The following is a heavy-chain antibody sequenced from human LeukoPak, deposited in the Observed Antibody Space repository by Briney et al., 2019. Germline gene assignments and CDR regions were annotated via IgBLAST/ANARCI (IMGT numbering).Heavy chain of an antibody. V-gene: IGHV3-30*02. J-gene: IGHJ4*02. Sequence: PGGSRRLSCVASGFTISNSGIHWVRQAPGKGLEWVSLILFDGSKQYYSDSVKGRFIISRDNSKNTVFLQMNNLRVEDTAVYFCACAKDVEDYIFDSWGQGSLVIVSS. D-gene: IGHD4-11*01. CDR3: ACAKDVEDYIFDS. CDR2: ILFDGSKQ. CDR1: GFTISNSG.